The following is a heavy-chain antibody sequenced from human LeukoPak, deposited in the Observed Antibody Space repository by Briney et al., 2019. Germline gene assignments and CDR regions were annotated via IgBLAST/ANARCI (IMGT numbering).Heavy chain of an antibody. J-gene: IGHJ6*02. V-gene: IGHV4-61*02. CDR3: ARGIVVPAAMEYYYYYYGMDV. D-gene: IGHD2-2*01. Sequence: PSETLSLTCTVSGGSISSGSYYWSWIRQPAGKGLEWIGRIYTSGSTNYNPSLKSRVTISVDTSKNQFSLKLSSVTAADTAVYYCARGIVVPAAMEYYYYYYGMDVWGQGTTVTVSS. CDR2: IYTSGST. CDR1: GGSISSGSYY.